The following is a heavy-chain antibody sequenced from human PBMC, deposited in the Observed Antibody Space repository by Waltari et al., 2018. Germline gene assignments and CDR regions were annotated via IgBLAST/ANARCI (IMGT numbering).Heavy chain of an antibody. D-gene: IGHD2-2*01. CDR1: GGSISSYY. CDR2: IYTSGST. Sequence: QVQLQESGPGLVKPSETLSLTCTVPGGSISSYYWSWIRQPAGKGLEWIGRIYTSGSTNYSPSLKSRVTMSVDTSKNQFSLKLSSVTAADTAVYYCARDLRYCSSTSCYYWFDPWGQGTLVTVSS. V-gene: IGHV4-4*07. J-gene: IGHJ5*02. CDR3: ARDLRYCSSTSCYYWFDP.